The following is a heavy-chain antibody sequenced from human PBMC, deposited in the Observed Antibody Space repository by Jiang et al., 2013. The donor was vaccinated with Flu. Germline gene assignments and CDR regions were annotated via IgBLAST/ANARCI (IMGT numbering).Heavy chain of an antibody. Sequence: SGAEVKKPGASVKVSCKASGYTFTSYAMHWVRQAPGQRLEWMGWINAGNGNTKYSQKFQGRVTITRDTSASTAYMELSSLRSEDTAVYYCARDRSIAVAGTYYGMDVWGQGTTVTVSS. CDR3: ARDRSIAVAGTYYGMDV. D-gene: IGHD6-19*01. CDR1: GYTFTSYA. J-gene: IGHJ6*02. CDR2: INAGNGNT. V-gene: IGHV1-3*01.